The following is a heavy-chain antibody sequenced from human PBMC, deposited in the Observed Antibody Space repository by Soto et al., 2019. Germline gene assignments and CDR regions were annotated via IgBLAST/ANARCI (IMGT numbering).Heavy chain of an antibody. V-gene: IGHV3-21*01. CDR3: ARSPYPHSSGWYGFDY. D-gene: IGHD6-19*01. Sequence: PGGSLRLSCAASGLTFSSYSMNWVRQAPGKGLEWVSSISSSSSYIYYADLVKGRFTISRDNAKNSLYLQMNSLRAEDTAVYYYARSPYPHSSGWYGFDYWGLGT. CDR1: GLTFSSYS. J-gene: IGHJ4*02. CDR2: ISSSSSYI.